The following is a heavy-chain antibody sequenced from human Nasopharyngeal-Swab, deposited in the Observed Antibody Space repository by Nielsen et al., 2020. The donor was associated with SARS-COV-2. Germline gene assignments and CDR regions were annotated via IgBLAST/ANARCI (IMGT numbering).Heavy chain of an antibody. CDR1: GGSIRISSHF. V-gene: IGHV4-39*01. D-gene: IGHD7-27*01. CDR2: LYYTGTT. Sequence: SATLSLTCTVSGGSIRISSHFWAWLRQPQGKGLEWIGSLYYTGTTHYNPSLKSRVTMSVDTSKSQFSLQLSSVTAADTAVYYCARLRYLGIPAYYFDYWGQGILVTVSS. J-gene: IGHJ4*02. CDR3: ARLRYLGIPAYYFDY.